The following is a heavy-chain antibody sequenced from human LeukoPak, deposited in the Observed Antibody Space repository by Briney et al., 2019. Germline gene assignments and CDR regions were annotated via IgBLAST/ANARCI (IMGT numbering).Heavy chain of an antibody. CDR2: ISYDGSNK. J-gene: IGHJ4*02. CDR1: GFTFSSYA. D-gene: IGHD4-17*01. CDR3: ARDYGDYLDY. V-gene: IGHV3-30-3*01. Sequence: GGSLRLSCAASGFTFSSYAMHWVRQAPGKGLEWVAVISYDGSNKYYADSVKGRFTISRDNSKNTLYLQMNSLRAEDTAVYYCARDYGDYLDYWGQGTLVTVSS.